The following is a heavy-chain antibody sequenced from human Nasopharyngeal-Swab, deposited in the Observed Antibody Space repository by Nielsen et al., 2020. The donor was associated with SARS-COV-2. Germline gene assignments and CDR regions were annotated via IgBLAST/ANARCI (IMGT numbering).Heavy chain of an antibody. CDR1: GFTFSSYA. J-gene: IGHJ6*03. CDR3: ARAVAGYYMDV. Sequence: GESLKISCAASGFTFSSYAMHWVRQAPGKGLEWVAVISYDGSNKYYADSVKGRFTISRDNSKNTLYLQMNSLRAEDTAVYYCARAVAGYYMDVWGKGTTVTVSS. D-gene: IGHD6-19*01. V-gene: IGHV3-30-3*01. CDR2: ISYDGSNK.